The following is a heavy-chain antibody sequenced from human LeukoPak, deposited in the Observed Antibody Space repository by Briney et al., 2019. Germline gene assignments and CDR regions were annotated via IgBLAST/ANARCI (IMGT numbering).Heavy chain of an antibody. CDR1: GGSISSSSYY. Sequence: PSETLSLTCTVSGGSISSSSYYWGWIRQPPGKGLEWIGYIYYSGSTNYNPSLKSRVTISVDTSKNQFSLKLSSVTAADTAVYYCARDLRDWNTVHFDIWGQGTMVTVSS. D-gene: IGHD1/OR15-1a*01. CDR3: ARDLRDWNTVHFDI. V-gene: IGHV4-61*01. J-gene: IGHJ3*02. CDR2: IYYSGST.